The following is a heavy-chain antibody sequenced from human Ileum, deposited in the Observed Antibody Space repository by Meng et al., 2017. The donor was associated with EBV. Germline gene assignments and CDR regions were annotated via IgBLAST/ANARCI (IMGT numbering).Heavy chain of an antibody. CDR3: ARNSESGSYIDY. CDR1: GYSISTTNW. Sequence: QVQRQESGPGLVKPSGTLSLTCAVSGYSISTTNWWGWIRQPPGKGLEWIGHIYYSGTTYNNPSLKSRVTMSIDPSKNQFSLKLSSVTAVDTAVYYCARNSESGSYIDYWGLGTLVTVSS. CDR2: IYYSGTT. V-gene: IGHV4-28*01. D-gene: IGHD1-26*01. J-gene: IGHJ4*02.